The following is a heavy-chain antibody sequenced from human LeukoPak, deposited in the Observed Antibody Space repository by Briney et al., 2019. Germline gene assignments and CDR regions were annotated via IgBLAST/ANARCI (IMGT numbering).Heavy chain of an antibody. D-gene: IGHD3-22*01. V-gene: IGHV3-23*01. CDR2: ISGSGGIT. CDR1: GFTFSSYA. J-gene: IGHJ4*02. CDR3: AKEGRVMIVVVMFDY. Sequence: GGSLRLSCAASGFTFSSYAMSWVRQAPGKGLEWVSAISGSGGITSYADSVKGRFTISRDNSKNTLYLQMNSLRAEDTAVYYCAKEGRVMIVVVMFDYWGQGTLVTVSS.